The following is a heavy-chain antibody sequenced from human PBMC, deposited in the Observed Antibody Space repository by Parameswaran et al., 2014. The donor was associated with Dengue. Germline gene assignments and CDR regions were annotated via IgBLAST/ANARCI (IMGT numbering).Heavy chain of an antibody. D-gene: IGHD6-19*01. J-gene: IGHJ4*02. CDR3: ATPGGVAGTGWIYFDY. Sequence: WIRQPPGKGLEWVSAISGSGGSTYYADSVKGRFTISRDNSKNTLYLQMNSLRAEDTAVYYCATPGGVAGTGWIYFDYWGQGTLVTVSS. V-gene: IGHV3-23*01. CDR2: ISGSGGST.